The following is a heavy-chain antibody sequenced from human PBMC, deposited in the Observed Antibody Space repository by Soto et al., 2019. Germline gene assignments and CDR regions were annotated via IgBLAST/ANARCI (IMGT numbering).Heavy chain of an antibody. Sequence: GSLRLSCAGSGFTFSSNAMSWVRQAPGKGLEWVSSVSGDGYASDYADSVKGRFTVSRHNSKNTLYLQMNSLRAEDTAVYYCAKRHYYGSGSFALATWGQGTLVTVSS. J-gene: IGHJ4*03. V-gene: IGHV3-23*01. CDR2: VSGDGYAS. CDR1: GFTFSSNA. CDR3: AKRHYYGSGSFALAT. D-gene: IGHD3-10*01.